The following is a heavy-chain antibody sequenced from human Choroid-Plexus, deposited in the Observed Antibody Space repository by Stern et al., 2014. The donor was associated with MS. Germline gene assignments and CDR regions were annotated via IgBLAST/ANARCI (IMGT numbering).Heavy chain of an antibody. CDR3: AKDRQYLTYFFDH. V-gene: IGHV3-30*18. J-gene: IGHJ5*02. CDR2: VSHDGSYK. Sequence: VQLVESGGGVVQPGRPLRLSCVASGFTFGSCAMHWVRQAPGKGLEWVGGVSHDGSYKYYADSVKGRFTISRDNSQNTLYMQMSSRRPEDTAVYYCAKDRQYLTYFFDHWGQGSLVTVSA. D-gene: IGHD2/OR15-2a*01. CDR1: GFTFGSCA.